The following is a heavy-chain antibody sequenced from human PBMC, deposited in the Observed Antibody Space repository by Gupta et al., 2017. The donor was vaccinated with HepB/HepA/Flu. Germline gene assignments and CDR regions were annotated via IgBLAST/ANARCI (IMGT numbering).Heavy chain of an antibody. CDR2: IYYSGST. D-gene: IGHD1-26*01. V-gene: IGHV4-59*01. Sequence: QVQLQESGPGLVKPSETLSLTCTVSGGSTSSYYWSWIRQPPGKGLEWIGEIYYSGSTNDTKSHKSRGTISVDTSKKQVVRKLCSVTAAETAEFDCVKYPLYSTPAVGADAFVIGGQVRMITVFS. CDR3: VKYPLYSTPAVGADAFVI. CDR1: GGSTSSYY. J-gene: IGHJ3*02.